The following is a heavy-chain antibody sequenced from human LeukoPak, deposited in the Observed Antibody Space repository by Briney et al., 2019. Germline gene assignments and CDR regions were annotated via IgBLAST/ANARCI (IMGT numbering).Heavy chain of an antibody. J-gene: IGHJ4*02. V-gene: IGHV4-4*09. Sequence: PSETLSLTCTVSGASISNYYWSWIRQTPEKGLEWMGHIHSSGGSSYYPSLKRRLTLSIDTSRIQLSLKLPSVTAADTAVYFCARLGNYHDFWGQGALVTVSS. CDR1: GASISNYY. CDR3: ARLGNYHDF. CDR2: IHSSGGS. D-gene: IGHD1-26*01.